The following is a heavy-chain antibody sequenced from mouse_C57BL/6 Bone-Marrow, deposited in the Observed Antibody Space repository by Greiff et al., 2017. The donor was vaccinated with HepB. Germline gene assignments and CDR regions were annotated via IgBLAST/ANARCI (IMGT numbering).Heavy chain of an antibody. CDR1: GYTFTSYW. D-gene: IGHD2-3*01. CDR2: IDPNSGGT. CDR3: ARCRTDGYYGCYYFDY. Sequence: QVQLQQPGAELVKPGASVKLSCKASGYTFTSYWMHWVKQRPGRGLEWIGRIDPNSGGTKYNEKFKSKATLTVDKPSSTAYMQLSSLTSEDSAVYYCARCRTDGYYGCYYFDYWGQGTTLTVSS. J-gene: IGHJ2*01. V-gene: IGHV1-72*01.